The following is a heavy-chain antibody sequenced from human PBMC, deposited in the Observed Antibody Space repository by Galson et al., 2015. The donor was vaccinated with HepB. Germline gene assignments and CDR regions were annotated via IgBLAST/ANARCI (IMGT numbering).Heavy chain of an antibody. D-gene: IGHD3-22*01. CDR3: ARDRNYYDSSGYSRARASGYYGMDV. CDR1: GFTFSSYW. V-gene: IGHV3-7*03. CDR2: IKQDGSEK. Sequence: SLRLSCAASGFTFSSYWMSWVRQAPGKGLEWVANIKQDGSEKYYVDSVKGRFTISRDNAKNSLYLQMNSLRAEDTAVYHCARDRNYYDSSGYSRARASGYYGMDVWGQGTTVTVSS. J-gene: IGHJ6*02.